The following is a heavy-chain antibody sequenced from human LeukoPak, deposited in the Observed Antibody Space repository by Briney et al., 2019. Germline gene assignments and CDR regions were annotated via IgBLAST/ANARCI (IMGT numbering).Heavy chain of an antibody. CDR1: WYTFTSYS. CDR2: INAGNGNT. J-gene: IGHJ6*02. CDR3: ARERLWEQQLVDYYYGMDV. V-gene: IGHV1-3*01. D-gene: IGHD6-13*01. Sequence: ASVKVSCKASWYTFTSYSLHWVGPAPRQKVGWMGWINAGNGNTKYSQKFQGRVTITRDTSASTAYMELSSLRSEDTAVYYCARERLWEQQLVDYYYGMDVWGQGTTVTVSS.